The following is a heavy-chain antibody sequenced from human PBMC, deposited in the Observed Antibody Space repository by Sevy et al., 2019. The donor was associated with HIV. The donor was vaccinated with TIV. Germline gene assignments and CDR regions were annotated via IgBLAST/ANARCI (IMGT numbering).Heavy chain of an antibody. CDR2: ILYDGFNK. D-gene: IGHD2-8*02. V-gene: IGHV3-30*03. Sequence: GGSLRLSCGASGFTFSRYGMHWVRQAPGKGLEWVAIILYDGFNKHYADSVKGRFTISRDNSTNTMYVQMNSLRTEDTAMQYWARDLVASSSYVPGYYYGMDVCGQVTTVTVSS. CDR1: GFTFSRYG. CDR3: ARDLVASSSYVPGYYYGMDV. J-gene: IGHJ6*02.